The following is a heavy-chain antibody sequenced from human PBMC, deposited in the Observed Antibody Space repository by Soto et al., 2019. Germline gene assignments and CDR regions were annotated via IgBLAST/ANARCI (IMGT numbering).Heavy chain of an antibody. CDR2: ISAYNGNT. V-gene: IGHV1-18*01. CDR1: GYTFTSYG. CDR3: ARDRRSSGTYYYYGMDV. Sequence: ASVKVSCKASGYTFTSYGISWVRQAPGQGLEWMGWISAYNGNTNYAQKLQGRVTMTTDTSTSTAYMELRRLRSDDTAVYYCARDRRSSGTYYYYGMDVWGQGTTVTVSS. D-gene: IGHD6-25*01. J-gene: IGHJ6*02.